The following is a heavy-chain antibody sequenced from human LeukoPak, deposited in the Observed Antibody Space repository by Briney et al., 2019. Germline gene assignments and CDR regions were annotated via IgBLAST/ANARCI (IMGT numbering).Heavy chain of an antibody. Sequence: PGGSLRLSCAASGFTFSSYGMHWVRQAPGKGLEWVAVISYDGSNKYYADSVKGRFTISRDNSKNTLYLQMNSLRAEDTAVYYCAKEYYSGYDYQYFQHWGQGTPVTVSS. V-gene: IGHV3-30*18. J-gene: IGHJ1*01. CDR2: ISYDGSNK. CDR1: GFTFSSYG. D-gene: IGHD5-12*01. CDR3: AKEYYSGYDYQYFQH.